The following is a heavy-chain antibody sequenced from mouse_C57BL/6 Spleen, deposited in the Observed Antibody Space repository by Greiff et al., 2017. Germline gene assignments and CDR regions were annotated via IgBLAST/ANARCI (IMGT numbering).Heavy chain of an antibody. CDR1: GFTFSDFY. J-gene: IGHJ3*01. D-gene: IGHD2-4*01. V-gene: IGHV7-1*01. CDR2: SRNKANDYTT. Sequence: EVMLVESGGGLVQSGRSLRLSCATSGFTFSDFYMEWVRQAPGKGLEWIAASRNKANDYTTEYSASVKGRFIVSRDTSQSILYLQMNALRAEDTAIYYCARDDYDGFAYWGQGTLVTVSA. CDR3: ARDDYDGFAY.